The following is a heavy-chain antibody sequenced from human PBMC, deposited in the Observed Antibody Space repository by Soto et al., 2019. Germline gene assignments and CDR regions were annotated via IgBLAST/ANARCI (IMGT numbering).Heavy chain of an antibody. CDR3: AKDGGYSYGPDFDY. J-gene: IGHJ4*02. CDR2: ISYDGSNK. Sequence: QVQLVESGGGVVQPGRSLGLSCAASGFTFSSYGMHWVRQAPGKGLEWVAVISYDGSNKYYADSVKGRFTISRDNSKNTLYLQMNSLRAEDTAVYYCAKDGGYSYGPDFDYWGQGTLVTVSS. CDR1: GFTFSSYG. D-gene: IGHD5-18*01. V-gene: IGHV3-30*18.